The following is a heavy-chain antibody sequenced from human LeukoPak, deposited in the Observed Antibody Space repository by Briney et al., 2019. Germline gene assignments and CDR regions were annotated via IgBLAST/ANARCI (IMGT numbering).Heavy chain of an antibody. J-gene: IGHJ5*02. CDR2: INHSGST. V-gene: IGHV4-34*01. CDR3: ARALVGITIFGVVIRGPSNWFDL. Sequence: SETLSLTCAVYGGSFSGYYWSWIRQPPGKGQEWIGEINHSGSTNYNPSLKSRVTISVDTSKNQFSLKLSSVTAADTAVYYCARALVGITIFGVVIRGPSNWFDLWGQGTLVTVSS. CDR1: GGSFSGYY. D-gene: IGHD3-3*01.